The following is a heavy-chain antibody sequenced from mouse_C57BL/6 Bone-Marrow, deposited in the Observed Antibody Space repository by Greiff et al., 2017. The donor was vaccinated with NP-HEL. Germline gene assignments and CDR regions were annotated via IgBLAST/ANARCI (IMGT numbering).Heavy chain of an antibody. D-gene: IGHD1-1*01. J-gene: IGHJ2*01. V-gene: IGHV5-4*01. CDR3: ARDRGAYDGFSYYFDY. CDR1: GFTFSSYA. CDR2: ISDGGSYT. Sequence: EVHLVESGGGLVKPGGSLKLSCAASGFTFSSYAMSWVRQTPEKRLEWVATISDGGSYTYYPDNVKGRFTISRDNAKNNLYLQMSHLKSEDTAMYYCARDRGAYDGFSYYFDYWGQGTTLTVSS.